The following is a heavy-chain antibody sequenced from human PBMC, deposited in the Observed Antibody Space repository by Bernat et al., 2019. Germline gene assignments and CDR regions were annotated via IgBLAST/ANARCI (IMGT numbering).Heavy chain of an antibody. CDR3: AEAYNHSFGEFDYFDY. CDR1: GFTFSSYG. V-gene: IGHV3-30*18. CDR2: ISYDGSNK. J-gene: IGHJ4*02. Sequence: QVQLVESGGGVVQPGRSLRLSCAASGFTFSSYGMHWVRQAPGKGLEWVAVISYDGSNKYYADSVKGRFTISRDNSKNPLYLQMNSLRAEETAVYYCAEAYNHSFGEFDYFDYWGQGTLVTVSS. D-gene: IGHD3-10*01.